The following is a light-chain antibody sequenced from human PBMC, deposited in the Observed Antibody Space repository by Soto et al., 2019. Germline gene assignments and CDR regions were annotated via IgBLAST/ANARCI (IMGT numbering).Light chain of an antibody. J-gene: IGKJ4*01. CDR1: QSLFYLSNNQYD. CDR3: QQYFSPRT. Sequence: DIVMTPFPASLAVSLGDRATINCKSSQSLFYLSNNQYDLSWYQQKPGQPPKLLIYWASTRASGVPDRFISSGSGRDFTIIISSLQEEDVADYYCQQYFSPRTFGRGTKVDIK. CDR2: WAS. V-gene: IGKV4-1*01.